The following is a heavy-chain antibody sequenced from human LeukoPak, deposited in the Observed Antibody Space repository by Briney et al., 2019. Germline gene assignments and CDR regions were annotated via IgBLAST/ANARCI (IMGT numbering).Heavy chain of an antibody. Sequence: ASVKVSCKASGYTFNSYTISWVRQAPGQGLEWMAWINTGNGNTKYSQQFQGRVTITRDTSASTAYMELSSLYSEDMAVYYCARSRDDMVATYAFDIWGQGTMVTVSS. V-gene: IGHV1-3*03. D-gene: IGHD5-12*01. CDR3: ARSRDDMVATYAFDI. CDR1: GYTFNSYT. J-gene: IGHJ3*02. CDR2: INTGNGNT.